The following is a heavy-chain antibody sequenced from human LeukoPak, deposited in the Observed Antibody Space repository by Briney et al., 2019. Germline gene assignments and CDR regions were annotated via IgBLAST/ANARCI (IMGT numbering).Heavy chain of an antibody. V-gene: IGHV3-7*01. CDR2: IKPDGSEK. CDR3: ARGRGVDY. J-gene: IGHJ4*02. Sequence: PGGSLRLSCAASGFTFSIFWMSWVRQAPGKGLECVANIKPDGSEKYNVDSVKGRFTISRDNAKNSVYLQMNSLRVEDTAVYYCARGRGVDYWGQGTPVTVSS. CDR1: GFTFSIFW. D-gene: IGHD3-10*01.